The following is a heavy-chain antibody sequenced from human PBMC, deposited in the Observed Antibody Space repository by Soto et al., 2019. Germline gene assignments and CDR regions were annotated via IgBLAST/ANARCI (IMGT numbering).Heavy chain of an antibody. CDR2: IIPIFGTA. CDR1: GGTFSSYA. D-gene: IGHD6-19*01. CDR3: ARGIIDLAVAVDLQQ. V-gene: IGHV1-69*12. Sequence: QVQLVQSGAEVKKPGSSVKVSCKASGGTFSSYAISWVRQAPGQGLEWMGGIIPIFGTANYAQKFQGRVRITADESTSTDSMELSSLRSEDTAVYYWARGIIDLAVAVDLQQWGQGTMVTVSS. J-gene: IGHJ1*01.